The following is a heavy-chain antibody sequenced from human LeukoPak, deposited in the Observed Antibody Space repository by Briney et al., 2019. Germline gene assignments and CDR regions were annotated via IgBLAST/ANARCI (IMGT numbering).Heavy chain of an antibody. J-gene: IGHJ4*02. CDR2: INPNSGGT. V-gene: IGHV1-2*06. D-gene: IGHD5-18*01. Sequence: ASVKVSCKASGYTFTGYYMHWVRQAPGQGLEWMGRINPNSGGTNYAQKFQGRVTMTRDTSISTAYMELSSLRSEDTAVYYCASQRGYSYGYDDDFDYWGQGTLVTVSS. CDR3: ASQRGYSYGYDDDFDY. CDR1: GYTFTGYY.